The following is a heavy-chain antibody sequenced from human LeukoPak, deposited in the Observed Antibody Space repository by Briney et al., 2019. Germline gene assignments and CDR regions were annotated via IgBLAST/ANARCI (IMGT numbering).Heavy chain of an antibody. CDR3: ARTVYYYYYMDV. CDR1: GGSISSYY. CDR2: IYYSGST. J-gene: IGHJ6*03. Sequence: SETLSLTCTVSGGSISSYYWSWIRQPPGKGLEWIGYIYYSGSTNYNPSLKSRVTISVDTSKNQFSLKLSSVTAAVTAVYYCARTVYYYYYMDVWGKGTTVTVSS. V-gene: IGHV4-59*01.